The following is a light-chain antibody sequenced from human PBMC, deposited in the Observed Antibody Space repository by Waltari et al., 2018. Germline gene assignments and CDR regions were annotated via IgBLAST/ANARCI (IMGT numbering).Light chain of an antibody. V-gene: IGLV2-8*01. CDR3: SSYAGSNNLV. Sequence: QSALTQPPSASGSPGQSVTISCTGTSSDIGGYKYVSWYRQHPGKGPKLLIYEVSNRHSRVPMLFAGSKSGNTASLSVSGLQAEDEADYSCSSYAGSNNLVFGTGTKFTAL. CDR2: EVS. CDR1: SSDIGGYKY. J-gene: IGLJ1*01.